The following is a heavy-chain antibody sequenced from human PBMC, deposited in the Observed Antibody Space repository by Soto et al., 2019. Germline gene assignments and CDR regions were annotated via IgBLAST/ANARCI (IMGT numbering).Heavy chain of an antibody. J-gene: IGHJ4*01. CDR2: VKSKNDGGTT. V-gene: IGHV3-15*07. CDR1: GFTFSNAW. Sequence: GGSLRLSCAASGFTFSNAWINWVRQTPGRGLEWVGRVKSKNDGGTTDFAAPVKGRFAISRDDSKNMVYLEMNSLQTEDTAMYYCTRDSYITTILGRRDYWGHGTLVTVSS. D-gene: IGHD1-20*01. CDR3: TRDSYITTILGRRDY.